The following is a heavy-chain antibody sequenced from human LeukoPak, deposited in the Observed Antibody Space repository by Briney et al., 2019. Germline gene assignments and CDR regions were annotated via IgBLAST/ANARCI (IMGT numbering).Heavy chain of an antibody. D-gene: IGHD3-10*01. CDR2: IFPGDSDT. J-gene: IGHJ4*02. CDR3: AMYERFEELLFGHFDY. Sequence: GESLKISCKCFRDPFTNYWIGWVRPLPEKGLEWMGNIFPGDSDTRYSPSFQGQVTISSDKSTITAYQQWSSLKASDTTLYYSAMYERFEELLFGHFDYWGQGTLVTVSS. V-gene: IGHV5-51*01. CDR1: RDPFTNYW.